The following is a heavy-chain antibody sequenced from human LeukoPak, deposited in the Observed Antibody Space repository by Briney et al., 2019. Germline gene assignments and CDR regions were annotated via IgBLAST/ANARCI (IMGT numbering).Heavy chain of an antibody. J-gene: IGHJ4*02. Sequence: SETLSLTCTVSGGSISSSSYYWAWIRQPPGKGLEWIGSIYYSGSTYYNPSLKSRVTISVDTSKNQFSLKLSSVTAADTAVYYCARDVSGSYYSDYWGQGTLVTVSS. CDR3: ARDVSGSYYSDY. CDR2: IYYSGST. D-gene: IGHD1-26*01. CDR1: GGSISSSSYY. V-gene: IGHV4-39*07.